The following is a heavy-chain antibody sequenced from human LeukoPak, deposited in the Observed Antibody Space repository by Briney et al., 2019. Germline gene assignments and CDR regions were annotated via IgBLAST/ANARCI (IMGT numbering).Heavy chain of an antibody. D-gene: IGHD3-16*01. Sequence: PGGSLRLSCAASGFTFDIFGMNWVRQAPGKGLEWVSSISTTIGNTYYADSVKGRFTISRDNSKNTLYLQMNSLRAEDTAVYYCAKDLLVFGGIDYWGQGTLVTVSS. CDR1: GFTFDIFG. CDR2: ISTTIGNT. V-gene: IGHV3-23*01. J-gene: IGHJ4*02. CDR3: AKDLLVFGGIDY.